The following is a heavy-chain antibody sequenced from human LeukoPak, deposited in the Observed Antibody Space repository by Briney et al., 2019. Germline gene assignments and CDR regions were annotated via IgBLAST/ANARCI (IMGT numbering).Heavy chain of an antibody. CDR1: GFTFTKFW. CDR2: IQEDGKKE. Sequence: GGSLRLSCEASGFTFTKFWMSWVRQAPGKGLEWVANIQEDGKKENYVDSVRGRFTISRDNAKNSLYLQMNSLRAEDTAVYYCAKVPDYYGSGRYHWGQGTLVTVSS. CDR3: AKVPDYYGSGRYH. D-gene: IGHD3-10*01. V-gene: IGHV3-7*01. J-gene: IGHJ4*02.